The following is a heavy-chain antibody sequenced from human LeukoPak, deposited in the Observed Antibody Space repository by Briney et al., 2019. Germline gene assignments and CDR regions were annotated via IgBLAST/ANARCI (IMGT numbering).Heavy chain of an antibody. CDR1: GYTFTSYG. J-gene: IGHJ1*01. V-gene: IGHV1-18*01. CDR3: ARDQCGGDCYGYFQH. Sequence: ASVKVSCKASGYTFTSYGISWVRQAPGQGLEWMGWISAYNGNTNYAQKLQGRVTMTTDTSTSTAYMELRSLRSDDTAVYYCARDQCGGDCYGYFQHWGQGTLVTVSS. CDR2: ISAYNGNT. D-gene: IGHD2-21*02.